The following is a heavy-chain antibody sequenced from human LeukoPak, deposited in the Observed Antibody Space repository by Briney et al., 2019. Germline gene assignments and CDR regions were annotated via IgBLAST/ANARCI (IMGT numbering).Heavy chain of an antibody. CDR3: ARVSGSYLDY. D-gene: IGHD1-26*01. CDR1: GGSFSGYY. CDR2: INHSGST. V-gene: IGHV4-34*01. J-gene: IGHJ4*02. Sequence: SETLSLTCAVYGGSFSGYYWSWIRQPPGKGLEWIGEINHSGSTNYNPSLKSRVTISVDTSKNQFSLKLSSVTAADTAVYYCARVSGSYLDYWGQGTLVTVSS.